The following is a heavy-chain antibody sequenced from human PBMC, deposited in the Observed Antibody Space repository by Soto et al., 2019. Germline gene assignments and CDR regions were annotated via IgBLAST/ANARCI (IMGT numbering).Heavy chain of an antibody. CDR1: GGSFSGYY. J-gene: IGHJ6*03. Sequence: QVQLQQWGAGLLKPSETLSLTCAVYGGSFSGYYWSWIRQPPGKGLEWIGEINHSGSTNYNPSLKSRVPISVDTYKHQFSLKLSSVTAADTAVYYCARGGAIFGVVSYYYYMDVWGKGTTVTVSS. D-gene: IGHD3-3*01. V-gene: IGHV4-34*01. CDR3: ARGGAIFGVVSYYYYMDV. CDR2: INHSGST.